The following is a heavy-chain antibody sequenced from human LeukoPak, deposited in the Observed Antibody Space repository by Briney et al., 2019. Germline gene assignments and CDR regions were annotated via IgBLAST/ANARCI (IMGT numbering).Heavy chain of an antibody. V-gene: IGHV3-64D*09. CDR2: ISTNGGST. CDR1: GFTFSTYA. CDR3: VKATMSAAGTLQYFQH. D-gene: IGHD6-13*01. J-gene: IGHJ1*01. Sequence: PGRSLRLSCSASGFTFSTYAMHWVRQAPGKGLEYVSAISTNGGSTYYADSVKGRFTISRDNSENTLFLQMNSLRAEDTAVYYCVKATMSAAGTLQYFQHWGQGTLVTVSS.